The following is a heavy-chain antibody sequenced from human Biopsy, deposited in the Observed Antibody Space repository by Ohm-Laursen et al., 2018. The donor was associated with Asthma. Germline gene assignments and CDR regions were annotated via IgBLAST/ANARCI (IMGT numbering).Heavy chain of an antibody. CDR1: GFTFSRHA. CDR3: AREKVIESRGFQNWFDP. Sequence: SLRLSCTTSGFTFSRHALHWVRQAPGKGLEWVAGIYYDGSRKYYTESVKGRFTISRDNSKNRLYLEMASLRAEDTAVYYCAREKVIESRGFQNWFDPWGQGTLVHVSS. J-gene: IGHJ5*02. CDR2: IYYDGSRK. V-gene: IGHV3-33*01. D-gene: IGHD3-16*02.